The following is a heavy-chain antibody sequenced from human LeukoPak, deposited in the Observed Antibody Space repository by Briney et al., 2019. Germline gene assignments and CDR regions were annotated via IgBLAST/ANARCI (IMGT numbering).Heavy chain of an antibody. CDR2: IYTSGST. CDR1: GGSISSGSYY. CDR3: AREFDYVWGSYRYFDY. V-gene: IGHV4-61*02. D-gene: IGHD3-16*02. J-gene: IGHJ4*02. Sequence: SETLSLTCTVSGGSISSGSYYWSWIRQPAGKGLEWIGRIYTSGSTNYNPSLKSRVTISLNTSKNQFSLKLSSVTATHTAVYYCAREFDYVWGSYRYFDYWGQGTLVSVSS.